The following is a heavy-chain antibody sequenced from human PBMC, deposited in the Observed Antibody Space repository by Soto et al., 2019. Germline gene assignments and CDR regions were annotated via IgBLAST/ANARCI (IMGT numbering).Heavy chain of an antibody. D-gene: IGHD3-16*01. CDR1: GFTFSSYA. CDR3: AKDLGFSQIRYFQH. Sequence: GGSLRLSCAASGFTFSSYAMSWVRQAPGKGLEWVSAISGSGGSTYYADSVRGRFTISRDNSKNTLYLQMNSLRAEDTAVYYCAKDLGFSQIRYFQHWGQGTLVTVSS. J-gene: IGHJ1*01. V-gene: IGHV3-23*01. CDR2: ISGSGGST.